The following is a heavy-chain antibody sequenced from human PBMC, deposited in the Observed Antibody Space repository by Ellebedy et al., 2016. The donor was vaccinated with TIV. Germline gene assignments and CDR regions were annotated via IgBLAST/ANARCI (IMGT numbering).Heavy chain of an antibody. V-gene: IGHV3-30*02. CDR1: GFTFSAYG. CDR2: IRYDGSNE. CDR3: AKDFSSASLTMMDY. J-gene: IGHJ4*02. D-gene: IGHD3-22*01. Sequence: PGGSLRLSCAASGFTFSAYGMHRVRQAPGKGLEWVTFIRYDGSNEDYGDSVKGRFTISRDNSKNRLYLQMNSLRNEDTAVYYCAKDFSSASLTMMDYWGQGTLVTVSS.